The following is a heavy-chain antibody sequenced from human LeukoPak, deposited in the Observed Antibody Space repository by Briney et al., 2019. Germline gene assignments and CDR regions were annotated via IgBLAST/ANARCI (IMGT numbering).Heavy chain of an antibody. Sequence: SVKVSCKASGGSFNIYPANWVRQAPGQRLEWMGGIIPFLDTANYAHKFQGRVSITADESRNTTYMELTNLRSDDTAVYYCASRIGEWRYFDLWGRGTLVTVSS. CDR3: ASRIGEWRYFDL. CDR2: IIPFLDTA. D-gene: IGHD3-3*01. J-gene: IGHJ2*01. V-gene: IGHV1-69*01. CDR1: GGSFNIYP.